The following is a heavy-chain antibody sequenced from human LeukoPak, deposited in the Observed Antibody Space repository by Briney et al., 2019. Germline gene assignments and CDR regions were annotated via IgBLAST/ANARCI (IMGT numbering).Heavy chain of an antibody. J-gene: IGHJ6*03. D-gene: IGHD5-12*01. CDR3: ALLRVANYFYYYMDV. CDR1: GYTFTHFY. CDR2: INPSSGGT. Sequence: ASVKVSCKASGYTFTHFYIHWVRQAPGQGLGWMGRINPSSGGTNYAQKFQGRVTMSRDTSISTAYMDLSSLRSDDTAVYYCALLRVANYFYYYMDVWGKGTTVTVSS. V-gene: IGHV1-2*06.